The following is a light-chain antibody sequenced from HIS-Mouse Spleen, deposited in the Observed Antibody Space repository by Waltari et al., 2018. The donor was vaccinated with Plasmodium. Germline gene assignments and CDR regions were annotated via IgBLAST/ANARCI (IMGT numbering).Light chain of an antibody. CDR2: EVS. CDR3: SSYAGSNNLV. J-gene: IGLJ2*01. V-gene: IGLV2-8*01. Sequence: QSALTQPPPASGSPGQSVTTACTATSSDVVGYNFVSCYQQHPGKAPKLMIYEVSKRPSGVPDRFSGSKSGNTASLTVSGLQAEDEADYYCSSYAGSNNLVFGGGTKLTVL. CDR1: SSDVVGYNF.